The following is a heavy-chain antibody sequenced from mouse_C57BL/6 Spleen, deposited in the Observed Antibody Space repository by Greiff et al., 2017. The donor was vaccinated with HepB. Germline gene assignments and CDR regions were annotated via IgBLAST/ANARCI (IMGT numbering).Heavy chain of an antibody. V-gene: IGHV7-3*01. D-gene: IGHD4-1*01. CDR3: ARYGTGYYFDY. Sequence: EVHLVESGGGLVQPGGSLSLSCAASGFTFTDYYMSWVRQPPGKALEWLGFIRNKANGYTTEYSASVKGRFTISRDNSQSILYLQMNALRAEDSATYYCARYGTGYYFDYWGQGTTLTVSS. CDR1: GFTFTDYY. CDR2: IRNKANGYTT. J-gene: IGHJ2*01.